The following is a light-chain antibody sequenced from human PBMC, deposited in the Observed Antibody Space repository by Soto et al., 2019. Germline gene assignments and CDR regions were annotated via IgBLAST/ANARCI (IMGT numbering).Light chain of an antibody. V-gene: IGKV4-1*01. Sequence: DIVMTQSPDSLAVSLGERATINCKSSQSVLYSSNNKNYLAWYQQKPGQPPKLLIYWASTRESGVPDRFSGSGSGTDFTLTISSLQAEDVAVYYCHQYDRTPYTFGQGTKLEIK. CDR1: QSVLYSSNNKNY. CDR3: HQYDRTPYT. J-gene: IGKJ2*01. CDR2: WAS.